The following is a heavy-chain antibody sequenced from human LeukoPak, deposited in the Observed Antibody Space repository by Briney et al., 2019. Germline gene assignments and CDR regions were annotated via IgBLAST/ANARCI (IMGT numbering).Heavy chain of an antibody. J-gene: IGHJ4*02. CDR1: GGSISSSTYY. CDR2: IFYRGST. V-gene: IGHV4-39*07. D-gene: IGHD5-18*01. Sequence: SETLSLTCTVSGGSISSSTYYWGWIRQPPGKGLEWIGSIFYRGSTYNNPSLKSRVTISVDTSKNQFSLKLRSVTAADTAVYYCARLRVRGYGFGPWEGPTWLDYWGQGTLVTVSS. CDR3: ARLRVRGYGFGPWEGPTWLDY.